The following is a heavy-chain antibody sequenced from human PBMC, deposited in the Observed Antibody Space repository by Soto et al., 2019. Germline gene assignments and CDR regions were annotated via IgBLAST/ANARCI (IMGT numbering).Heavy chain of an antibody. V-gene: IGHV1-18*01. Sequence: QVQLVQSGAEVKKPGASVKVSCKASGYTFTSYGITWVRQAPGHGLEWVGWISADNGNTNYAQKLQGRVTMTTDTSTSTAYAELRSLRSDATAVDYCARDRGGYPLDYWGQGTLVTLSS. CDR2: ISADNGNT. J-gene: IGHJ4*02. D-gene: IGHD3-16*01. CDR1: GYTFTSYG. CDR3: ARDRGGYPLDY.